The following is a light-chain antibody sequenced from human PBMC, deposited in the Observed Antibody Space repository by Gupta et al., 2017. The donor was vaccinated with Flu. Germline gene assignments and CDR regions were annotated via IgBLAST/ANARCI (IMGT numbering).Light chain of an antibody. V-gene: IGKV3D-15*01. CDR2: GAS. CDR3: QQYNNWPPFT. CDR1: QSVSSN. J-gene: IGKJ3*01. Sequence: ERATLSCRASQSVSSNLAWYQQKPGQAPRLLIYGASTRATGIPARFSGSGSGTEFTLTISSLQSEDFAFYYCQQYNNWPPFTFGPGTKVDIK.